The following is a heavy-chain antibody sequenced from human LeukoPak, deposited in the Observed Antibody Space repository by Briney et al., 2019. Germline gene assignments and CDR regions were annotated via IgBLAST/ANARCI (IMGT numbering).Heavy chain of an antibody. CDR1: GGSISSYY. D-gene: IGHD3-10*01. CDR3: ARHRDDGSGSYKTDHAIDY. J-gene: IGHJ4*02. Sequence: PSETLSLTCTVSGGSISSYYWSWIRQPPGKGLEWIGSIYYSGSTNYNPSLKSRVTISIDTSKNQFSLKLSSVIAADTAVYYCARHRDDGSGSYKTDHAIDYWGQGTLVTVSS. V-gene: IGHV4-59*08. CDR2: IYYSGST.